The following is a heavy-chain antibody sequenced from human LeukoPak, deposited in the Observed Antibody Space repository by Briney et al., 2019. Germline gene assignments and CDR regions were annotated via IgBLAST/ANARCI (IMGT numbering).Heavy chain of an antibody. CDR3: AKERGYCSTTICQPYYYYGMDV. CDR1: GFTFDDYA. CDR2: ISWDGGST. Sequence: PGGSLRLSCAASGFTFDDYAMHWVRQAPGKGLEWVSLISWDGGSTYYADSVKGRFTISRDNSENSLYLQMNSLRAEDTALYYCAKERGYCSTTICQPYYYYGMDVWGKGTTVTVSS. D-gene: IGHD2-2*01. J-gene: IGHJ6*04. V-gene: IGHV3-43D*04.